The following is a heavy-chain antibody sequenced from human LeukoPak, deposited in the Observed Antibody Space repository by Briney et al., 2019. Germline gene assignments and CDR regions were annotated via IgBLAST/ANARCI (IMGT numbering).Heavy chain of an antibody. CDR3: ALKRRWDSWSGYEMDV. J-gene: IGHJ6*04. V-gene: IGHV3-23*01. CDR2: ISGSGGST. CDR1: GFTFSSYA. D-gene: IGHD3-3*01. Sequence: GGSLRLSCAASGFTFSSYAMSWVRQAPGKGLEWVSAISGSGGSTYYADSVKGRFTISRDNSKNTLYLQMNSLRAEDTAVYYCALKRRWDSWSGYEMDVWGKGTTVTVSS.